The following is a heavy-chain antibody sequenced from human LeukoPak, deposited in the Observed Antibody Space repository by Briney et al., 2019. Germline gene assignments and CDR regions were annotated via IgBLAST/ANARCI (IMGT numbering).Heavy chain of an antibody. Sequence: PGGSLRLSCAGSGFTFDDYAMHWVRQAPGKGMEWVSLIGWDGGSTYYVDSVKGRFTISRDNSKNSLYLQMNSLRAEDTALYYCAKERFEYSGSPILDYWGQGTLVTVSS. V-gene: IGHV3-43D*03. CDR1: GFTFDDYA. CDR2: IGWDGGST. CDR3: AKERFEYSGSPILDY. D-gene: IGHD6-6*01. J-gene: IGHJ4*02.